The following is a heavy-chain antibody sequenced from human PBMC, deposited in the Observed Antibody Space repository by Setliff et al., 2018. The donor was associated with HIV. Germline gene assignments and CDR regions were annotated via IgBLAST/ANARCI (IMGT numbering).Heavy chain of an antibody. Sequence: SVKVSCKASGGTFSSYAINWVRQAPGQGLEWMGGIIPILGIANYAQKFQGRVTITTDESTSTAYMELSSLRSEDTAVYYCASAYCGGDCYSVGDAFDIWGQGTMVTVSS. CDR3: ASAYCGGDCYSVGDAFDI. CDR1: GGTFSSYA. J-gene: IGHJ3*02. V-gene: IGHV1-69*10. CDR2: IIPILGIA. D-gene: IGHD2-21*02.